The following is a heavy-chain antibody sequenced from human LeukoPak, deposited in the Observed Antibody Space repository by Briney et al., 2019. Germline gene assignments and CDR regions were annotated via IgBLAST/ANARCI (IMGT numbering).Heavy chain of an antibody. V-gene: IGHV1-18*01. CDR1: GYTFTSYG. CDR3: ARLRYYYDSSGPAPFDY. Sequence: ASVKVSCKASGYTFTSYGISWVRQAPGQGHEWMGWISAYNGNTNYAQKLQGRVTMTTDTSTSTAYMELRSLRSDDTAVYYCARLRYYYDSSGPAPFDYWGQGTLVTVSS. J-gene: IGHJ4*02. CDR2: ISAYNGNT. D-gene: IGHD3-22*01.